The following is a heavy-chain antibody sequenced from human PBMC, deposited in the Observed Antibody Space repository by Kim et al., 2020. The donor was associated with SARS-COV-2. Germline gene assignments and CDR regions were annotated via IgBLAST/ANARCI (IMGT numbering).Heavy chain of an antibody. D-gene: IGHD4-4*01. CDR1: GFTFSSYG. Sequence: GGSLRLSCAASGFTFSSYGMHWVRQAPGKGLEWVAVIWYDGSNKYYADSVKGRFTISRDNSKNTLYLQMNSLRAEDTAVYYCAREYSNYYFDYWGQGTLVTVSS. CDR2: IWYDGSNK. CDR3: AREYSNYYFDY. J-gene: IGHJ4*02. V-gene: IGHV3-33*01.